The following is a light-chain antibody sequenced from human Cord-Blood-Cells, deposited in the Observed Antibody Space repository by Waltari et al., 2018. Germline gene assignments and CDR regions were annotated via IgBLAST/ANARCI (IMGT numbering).Light chain of an antibody. CDR2: AAS. J-gene: IGKJ4*01. V-gene: IGKV1-9*01. Sequence: DIKWTQSPSFLSASVGDRVTITCRASQGISSYLAWYQQKPGQAPKLLIYAASTLQSGVPSRFISSGSGTEFTLTISSLQPEDFATYYCQQLNSYPLTFGGGTKVEIK. CDR1: QGISSY. CDR3: QQLNSYPLT.